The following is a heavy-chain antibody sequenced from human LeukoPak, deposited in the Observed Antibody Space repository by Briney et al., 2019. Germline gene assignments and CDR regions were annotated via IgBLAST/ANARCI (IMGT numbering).Heavy chain of an antibody. CDR1: GFTVSSNY. CDR3: ARMLPRYGRDV. J-gene: IGHJ6*02. Sequence: GGSLRLSCAASGFTVSSNYMSWVRQAPGKGLEWVSVIYSGGSTYYAGSVKGRFTISRENAKDSLYLQMNSLRAGDTAVYYCARMLPRYGRDVWGQGTTVTVSS. CDR2: IYSGGST. D-gene: IGHD2-15*01. V-gene: IGHV3-53*01.